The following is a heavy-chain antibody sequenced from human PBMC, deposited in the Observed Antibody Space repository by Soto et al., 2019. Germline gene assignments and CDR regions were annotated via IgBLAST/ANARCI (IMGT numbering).Heavy chain of an antibody. J-gene: IGHJ6*02. CDR3: AAANHDYFWGSYQAYGMYV. CDR1: GVTFSSYA. CDR2: IIPIFGTA. Sequence: QVQLVQSGAEVKKPGSSVKVSCKASGVTFSSYAISWVRQAPGQGLEWMGGIIPIFGTANYAQKFQGRVTITADESTSTAYMELSSLRSEDTAVYYCAAANHDYFWGSYQAYGMYVWGQGTTVNVSS. V-gene: IGHV1-69*01. D-gene: IGHD3-16*02.